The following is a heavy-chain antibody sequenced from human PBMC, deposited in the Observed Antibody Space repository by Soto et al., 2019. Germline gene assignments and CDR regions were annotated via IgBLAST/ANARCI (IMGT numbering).Heavy chain of an antibody. Sequence: GASVKVSGKASGGTFSSYAISWVRQAPGQGLEWMGGIIPIFGTANYAQKFQGRVTITADESTSTAYMELSSLRSEDTAVYYCARDRPIVVVPAAIGNNWFDPWGQGTLVTVSS. CDR2: IIPIFGTA. V-gene: IGHV1-69*13. CDR3: ARDRPIVVVPAAIGNNWFDP. CDR1: GGTFSSYA. D-gene: IGHD2-2*02. J-gene: IGHJ5*02.